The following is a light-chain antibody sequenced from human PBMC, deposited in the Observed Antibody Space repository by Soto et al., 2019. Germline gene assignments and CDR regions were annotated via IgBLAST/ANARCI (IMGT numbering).Light chain of an antibody. V-gene: IGLV2-14*01. CDR1: TSDVGGYNY. CDR3: SSYTSGSTLV. J-gene: IGLJ1*01. CDR2: EVS. Sequence: QSVLTQPASVSGSPGQSITISCTGTTSDVGGYNYVSWYQQHPGKAPKLMIYEVSNRPSGVSNRFSGSKSGDTAFLTISGLQTADEADYYCSSYTSGSTLVFGTGTKVTVL.